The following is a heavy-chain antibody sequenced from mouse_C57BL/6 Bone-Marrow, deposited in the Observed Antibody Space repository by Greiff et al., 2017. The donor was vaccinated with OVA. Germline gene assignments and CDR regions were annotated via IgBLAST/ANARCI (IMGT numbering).Heavy chain of an antibody. D-gene: IGHD2-3*01. V-gene: IGHV5-6*01. Sequence: EVHLVESGGDLVKPGGSLKLSCAASGFTFSSYGMSWVRQTPDKRLEWVATISSGGSYTYYPDSVKGRFTISRDKSKNTLYLQMSSLKSEDTAMYYCARQRDGYYLHWYFGVWGTGTTVTVSS. J-gene: IGHJ1*03. CDR2: ISSGGSYT. CDR1: GFTFSSYG. CDR3: ARQRDGYYLHWYFGV.